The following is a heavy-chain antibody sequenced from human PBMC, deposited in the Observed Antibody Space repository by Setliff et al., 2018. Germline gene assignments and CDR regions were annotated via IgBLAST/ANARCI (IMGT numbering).Heavy chain of an antibody. V-gene: IGHV1-18*01. Sequence: ASVKVSCKTSGFRFTNFGFSWVRQAPGQGLEWLGSISPYSGNTNYPQWLQDRVTMTIDTSATTVYMELTSLRSDDTAVYYCVRSSAPQVVLAADFDFWGQGTPVTVSS. CDR3: VRSSAPQVVLAADFDF. CDR1: GFRFTNFG. D-gene: IGHD6-19*01. CDR2: ISPYSGNT. J-gene: IGHJ4*02.